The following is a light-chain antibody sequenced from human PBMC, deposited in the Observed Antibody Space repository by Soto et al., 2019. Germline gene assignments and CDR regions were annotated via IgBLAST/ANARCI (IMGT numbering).Light chain of an antibody. CDR3: QQYNNGLT. CDR1: QSVSSK. J-gene: IGKJ4*01. Sequence: EIVMTQSRATLSVSPGERATLSCRASQSVSSKLAWYQQKPGQAPRLLIYGASTRATGIPARFSGSGSGTEFTLTISSLQSEDFAVYYCQQYNNGLTFGGGTKVEIK. V-gene: IGKV3-15*01. CDR2: GAS.